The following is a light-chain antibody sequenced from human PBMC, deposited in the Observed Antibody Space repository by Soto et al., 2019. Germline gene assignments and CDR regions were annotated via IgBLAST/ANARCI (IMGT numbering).Light chain of an antibody. J-gene: IGLJ1*01. Sequence: QSALTQPRSVSGSPGQSVTISCTGTSSDVGGYNSVSWYQQLPGKAPKLMIYDVSKRPSGVPGRFSASRSGNTASPTISGLQAEDEADYYCCSYAGSYTYVFGTGTKLTVL. CDR2: DVS. V-gene: IGLV2-11*01. CDR1: SSDVGGYNS. CDR3: CSYAGSYTYV.